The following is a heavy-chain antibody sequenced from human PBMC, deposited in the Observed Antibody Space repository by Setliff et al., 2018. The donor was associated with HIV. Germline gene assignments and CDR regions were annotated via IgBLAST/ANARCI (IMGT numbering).Heavy chain of an antibody. Sequence: GESLKISCKGTGYSFNTYWIGWVRQMPGKGLEWMGIIYPGDSETRYSPSFQGQVTISADKSISTAYLQWSSLKASDTAMYYCARRMWQQDSKFMYYFDYWGQGTLVTVSS. D-gene: IGHD6-13*01. V-gene: IGHV5-51*01. J-gene: IGHJ4*02. CDR2: IYPGDSET. CDR3: ARRMWQQDSKFMYYFDY. CDR1: GYSFNTYW.